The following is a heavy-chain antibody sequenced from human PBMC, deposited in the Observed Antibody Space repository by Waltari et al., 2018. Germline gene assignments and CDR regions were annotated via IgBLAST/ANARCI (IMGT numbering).Heavy chain of an antibody. CDR3: AIKTPLTTNWYFDL. CDR1: GYSISSDNY. Sequence: QVLLQESGPGLVKPSETLSLTCDVSGYSISSDNYWGWIRQPPGKGLEWIGSMYDGGTTYYNPSLKSRFTISIDTSKNQFSVKLNSMTAADTAVYYCAIKTPLTTNWYFDLWGRGTLVTVSS. CDR2: MYDGGTT. V-gene: IGHV4-38-2*01. D-gene: IGHD4-17*01. J-gene: IGHJ2*01.